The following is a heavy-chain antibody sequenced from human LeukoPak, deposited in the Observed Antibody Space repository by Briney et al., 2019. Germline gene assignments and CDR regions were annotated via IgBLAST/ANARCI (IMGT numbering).Heavy chain of an antibody. J-gene: IGHJ4*02. CDR1: GGSISSYY. CDR3: ARDLRPSRGFDC. D-gene: IGHD1-26*01. V-gene: IGHV4-59*01. CDR2: IYYSGST. Sequence: SETLSLTCTVSGGSISSYYWSWIRQPPGKGLEWIGYIYYSGSTNYNPSLKSRLTISVDTSKNQFSLKLSSVTAADTAVYYCARDLRPSRGFDCWGQGTLVTVSS.